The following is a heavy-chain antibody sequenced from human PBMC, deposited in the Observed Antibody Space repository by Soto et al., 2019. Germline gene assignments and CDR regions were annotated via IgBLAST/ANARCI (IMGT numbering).Heavy chain of an antibody. J-gene: IGHJ6*02. CDR1: GFTFSSYS. V-gene: IGHV3-48*02. Sequence: PGGSLRLSCAASGFTFSSYSMNWVRQAPGKGLEWVSYISSSSSTIYYADSVKGRFTISRDNAKNSLYLQMNSLRDEDTAVYYCAQGAARPSDYYYYGMDVWGQGTTVTVSS. CDR3: AQGAARPSDYYYYGMDV. D-gene: IGHD6-6*01. CDR2: ISSSSSTI.